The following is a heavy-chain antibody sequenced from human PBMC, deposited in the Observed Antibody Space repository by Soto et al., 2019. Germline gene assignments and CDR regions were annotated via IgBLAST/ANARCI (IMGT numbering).Heavy chain of an antibody. CDR3: AKSRVDSGRGYFDL. J-gene: IGHJ2*01. V-gene: IGHV3-23*01. CDR2: IGTTGGDT. D-gene: IGHD6-25*01. Sequence: GGSLRLSCAASGFSFSPYAMSWVRQAPVKGLEWVSTIGTTGGDTYYPDFVKGRFTISRDDSKNTLYLQMNSLRAEDSAIYYCAKSRVDSGRGYFDLWGRGTLVTVSS. CDR1: GFSFSPYA.